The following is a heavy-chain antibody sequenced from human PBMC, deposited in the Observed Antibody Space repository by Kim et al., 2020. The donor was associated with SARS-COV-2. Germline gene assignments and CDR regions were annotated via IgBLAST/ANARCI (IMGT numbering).Heavy chain of an antibody. Sequence: GSTNYNPSLKSQVTISLDTSKTQFSLRLTSVTAADTAVYYCAREYNGFDFWGQGTLVTVSS. J-gene: IGHJ5*01. V-gene: IGHV4-59*01. CDR2: GST. D-gene: IGHD1-20*01. CDR3: AREYNGFDF.